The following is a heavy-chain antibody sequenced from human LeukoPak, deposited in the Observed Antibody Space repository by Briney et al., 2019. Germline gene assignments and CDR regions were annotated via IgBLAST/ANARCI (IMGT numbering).Heavy chain of an antibody. CDR2: FDPEDGET. V-gene: IGHV1-24*01. J-gene: IGHJ4*02. CDR1: GYTLTELS. Sequence: ASVKVSCKVSGYTLTELSMHWVRQAPGKGLEWMGGFDPEDGETIYAQKFQGRVTMTEDTSTDTAYMELSSLRSEDTAVYYCATVGTYSNYASFDYWGQGTLVTVSS. D-gene: IGHD4-11*01. CDR3: ATVGTYSNYASFDY.